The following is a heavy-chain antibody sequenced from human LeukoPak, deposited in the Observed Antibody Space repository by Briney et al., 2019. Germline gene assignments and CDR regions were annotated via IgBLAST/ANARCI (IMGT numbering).Heavy chain of an antibody. CDR1: GGSISSGGYS. J-gene: IGHJ4*02. CDR2: IYHSGST. Sequence: PSETLSLTCTVSGGSISSGGYSWSWIRQPPGKGLEWIGYIYHSGSTYYDPSLKSRVTISVDRSKDQFSLKLSSVTAADTAVYYCARGIAAAGTGGGRFRRGYYFDYWGQGTLVTVSS. CDR3: ARGIAAAGTGGGRFRRGYYFDY. D-gene: IGHD6-13*01. V-gene: IGHV4-30-2*01.